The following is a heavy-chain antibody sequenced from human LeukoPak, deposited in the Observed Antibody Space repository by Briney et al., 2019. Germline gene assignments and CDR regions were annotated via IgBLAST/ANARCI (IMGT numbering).Heavy chain of an antibody. D-gene: IGHD5-18*01. Sequence: SSETLSLTCTVSGGSISSSSYYWGWIRQPPGKGLEWIGSIYYSGSTYYNPSLKSRVTISVDTSKNQFSLKLSSVTAADTAVYYCARQLVDTAMVAGDYWGQGTLVTVS. CDR1: GGSISSSSYY. V-gene: IGHV4-39*01. J-gene: IGHJ4*02. CDR3: ARQLVDTAMVAGDY. CDR2: IYYSGST.